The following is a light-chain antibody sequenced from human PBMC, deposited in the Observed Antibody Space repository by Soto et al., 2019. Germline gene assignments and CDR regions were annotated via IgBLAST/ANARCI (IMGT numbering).Light chain of an antibody. V-gene: IGKV1-5*01. CDR2: DAS. Sequence: DIQMTQSPSTLSASVGDRVTITCRASKSISSWLAWYQQKPGKAPKLLIYDASSLESGVPSRFSGSGSGTEFTLTISSLQPDDFATYYCQQYNSYPPWTFGQGTKVEIK. J-gene: IGKJ1*01. CDR1: KSISSW. CDR3: QQYNSYPPWT.